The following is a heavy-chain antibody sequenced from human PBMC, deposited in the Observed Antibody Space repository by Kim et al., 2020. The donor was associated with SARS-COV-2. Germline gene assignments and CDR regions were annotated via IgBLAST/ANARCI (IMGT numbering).Heavy chain of an antibody. Sequence: GGSLRLSCAASGFIFGSYAMTWVRQAPGKGLEWVSTIGTSGGATFYADSVKGRFAISRDNFKNTLYLQMNSLRVEDTAFYYSGEGRSDSWVGLDYWGQGT. CDR2: IGTSGGAT. V-gene: IGHV3-23*01. D-gene: IGHD2-2*01. J-gene: IGHJ4*02. CDR3: GEGRSDSWVGLDY. CDR1: GFIFGSYA.